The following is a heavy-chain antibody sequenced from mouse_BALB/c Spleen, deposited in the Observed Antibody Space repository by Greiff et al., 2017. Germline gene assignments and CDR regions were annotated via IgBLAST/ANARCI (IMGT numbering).Heavy chain of an antibody. CDR2: INPSNGRT. V-gene: IGHV1S81*02. CDR3: AHKLDWYFDV. CDR1: GYTFTSYW. Sequence: QVQLQQPGAELVKPGASVKLSCKASGYTFTSYWMHWVKQRPGQGLEWIGEINPSNGRTNYNEKFKSKATLTVDKSSSTAYMQLSSLTSEDSAVYYCAHKLDWYFDVWGAGTTVTVSS. D-gene: IGHD4-1*01. J-gene: IGHJ1*01.